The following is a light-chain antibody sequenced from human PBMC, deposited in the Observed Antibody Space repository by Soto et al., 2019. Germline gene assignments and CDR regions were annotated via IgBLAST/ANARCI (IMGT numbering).Light chain of an antibody. CDR1: QGISSNN. Sequence: EIVLTQSPGTLSLSPGERATLSCRASQGISSNNLAWYQQKTCQAPRLLIYGASSRATCIPDGFSGSVSGTDFTLTISRLEPEHSAVYYGQQYGGAPLFGQEAKVEIK. J-gene: IGKJ1*01. V-gene: IGKV3-20*01. CDR2: GAS. CDR3: QQYGGAPL.